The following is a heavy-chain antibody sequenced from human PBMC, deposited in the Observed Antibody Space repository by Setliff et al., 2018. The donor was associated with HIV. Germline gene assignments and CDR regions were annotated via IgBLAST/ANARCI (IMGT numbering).Heavy chain of an antibody. V-gene: IGHV3-23*01. J-gene: IGHJ4*02. CDR3: AKGASFSGSYFDY. CDR2: ISGDGGDT. Sequence: GGSLRLSCVASGFTFTTYPMSWVRQAPGKGLEWVSAISGDGGDTAYADSLKGRFTISRDTSKNTLSLQMNSLRVEDTAVYYCAKGASFSGSYFDYWGQGTLVTVSS. D-gene: IGHD5-12*01. CDR1: GFTFTTYP.